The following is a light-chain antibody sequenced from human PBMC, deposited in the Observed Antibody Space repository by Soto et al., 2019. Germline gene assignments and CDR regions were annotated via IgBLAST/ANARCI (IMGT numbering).Light chain of an antibody. J-gene: IGKJ5*01. Sequence: EVVMTQYPLSLPVTLVQPDSISCRSNQSLVHSDGIAYFSWFQQRPGRSPRRLIYKVSNRDSGVPARFSGSGSGTDFALKISRVEAEDVGVYYWTQGTHWPITSGQGTRPEIK. V-gene: IGKV2-30*02. CDR2: KVS. CDR1: QSLVHSDGIAY. CDR3: TQGTHWPIT.